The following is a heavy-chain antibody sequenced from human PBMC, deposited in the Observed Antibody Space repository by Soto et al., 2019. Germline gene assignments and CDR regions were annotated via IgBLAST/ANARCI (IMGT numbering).Heavy chain of an antibody. D-gene: IGHD6-13*01. V-gene: IGHV4-61*01. Sequence: SETLSLTCTVSGGSVSSGSYYWSWIRQPPGKGLEWIGYIYYSGSTNYNPSLKSRVTISVDTSKNQFSLKLSSVTAADTAVYYCARGPGIAAAGTFDYWGQGTLVTVYS. CDR2: IYYSGST. CDR1: GGSVSSGSYY. CDR3: ARGPGIAAAGTFDY. J-gene: IGHJ4*02.